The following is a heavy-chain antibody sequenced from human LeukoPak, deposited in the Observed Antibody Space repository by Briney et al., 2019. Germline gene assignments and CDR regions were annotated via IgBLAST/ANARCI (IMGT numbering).Heavy chain of an antibody. Sequence: PGGSLRLSCTASGFTFGDYAMSWFRQAPGMGLEWVGFIRSKAYGGTTEYAASVKGRFTISRDDSKSIAYLQMNSLKTEDTAVYYCTRDSRVTIFGVVIGIDYWGQGTLVTVSS. CDR3: TRDSRVTIFGVVIGIDY. CDR2: IRSKAYGGTT. D-gene: IGHD3-3*01. CDR1: GFTFGDYA. V-gene: IGHV3-49*03. J-gene: IGHJ4*02.